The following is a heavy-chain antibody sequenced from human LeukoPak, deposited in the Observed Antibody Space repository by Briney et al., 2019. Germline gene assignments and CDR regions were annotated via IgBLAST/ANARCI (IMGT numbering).Heavy chain of an antibody. CDR1: GFTFSSYAM. Sequence: GSLRLSCAASGFTFSSYAMSWVRQAPGKGLEWIGEIYHSGSTNYNPSLRSRVTISVDKSKNQFSLKLSSVTAADTAVYYCARDGVVGATTYFDYWGQGTLVTVSS. CDR3: ARDGVVGATTYFDY. J-gene: IGHJ4*02. CDR2: IYHSGST. V-gene: IGHV4-4*02. D-gene: IGHD1-26*01.